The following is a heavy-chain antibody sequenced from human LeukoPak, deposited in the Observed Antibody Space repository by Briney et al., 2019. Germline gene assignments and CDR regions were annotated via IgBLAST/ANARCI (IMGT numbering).Heavy chain of an antibody. D-gene: IGHD3-22*01. CDR1: GGSISSYY. CDR3: ARATYYYDSSGYWTLEFDFDI. V-gene: IGHV4-4*07. CDR2: IYHSGST. J-gene: IGHJ3*02. Sequence: SETLSLTCTASGGSISSYYWSWIRQPAGKGLGWIGSIYHSGSTYYNPSLKSRVTISVDTSKNQFSLKLSSVTAADTAVYYCARATYYYDSSGYWTLEFDFDIWGQGTMVTVSS.